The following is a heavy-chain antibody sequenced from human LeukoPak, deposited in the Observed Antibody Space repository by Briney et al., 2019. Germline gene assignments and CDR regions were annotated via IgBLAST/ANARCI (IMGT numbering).Heavy chain of an antibody. D-gene: IGHD3-9*01. Sequence: GGSLRLSCAASGFTFSGYSMNWVRQAPGKGLEWVSSISSSSSYIYYADSVKGRFTISRDSAKNSLYLQMNSLRAEDTAVYYCARDTEGYYDILTGYYGFGYWGQGTLVTVSS. J-gene: IGHJ4*02. V-gene: IGHV3-21*01. CDR3: ARDTEGYYDILTGYYGFGY. CDR1: GFTFSGYS. CDR2: ISSSSSYI.